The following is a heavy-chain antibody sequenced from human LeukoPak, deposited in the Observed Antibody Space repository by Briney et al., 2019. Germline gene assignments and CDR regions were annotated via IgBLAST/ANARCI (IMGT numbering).Heavy chain of an antibody. CDR3: AKDGLVPAAPPFYYYYYMDV. V-gene: IGHV3-23*01. J-gene: IGHJ6*03. CDR2: ISGSGGST. CDR1: GFTFSSYA. D-gene: IGHD2-2*01. Sequence: PGGSLRLSCAASGFTFSSYAMSWVRQAPGKGLEWVSAISGSGGSTYYADSVKGRFTISRDNSKNTLYLQMNGLRAEDTAVYYCAKDGLVPAAPPFYYYYYMDVWGKGTTVTVSS.